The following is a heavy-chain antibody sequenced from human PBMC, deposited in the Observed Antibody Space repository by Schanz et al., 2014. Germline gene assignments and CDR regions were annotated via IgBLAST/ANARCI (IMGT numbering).Heavy chain of an antibody. D-gene: IGHD4-17*01. CDR1: GFRFDDYA. J-gene: IGHJ4*02. Sequence: EVQLVESGGGLVQPGRSLRLSCAASGFRFDDYAMHWVRQVPGKGLEWVSAMTGRGGGTYYADAVKGRFTISRDNSKTTLFLQMNSLRAEDTAVYYCAKSPYGNSWGQGTLVTVSS. V-gene: IGHV3-23*04. CDR2: MTGRGGGT. CDR3: AKSPYGNS.